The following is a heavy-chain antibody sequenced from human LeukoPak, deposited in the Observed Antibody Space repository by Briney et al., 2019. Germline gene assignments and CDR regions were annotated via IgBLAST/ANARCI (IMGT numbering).Heavy chain of an antibody. J-gene: IGHJ5*02. Sequence: ASVKVSCKVSGYTLTELSMHWVRQSPGKGLEWMGGFDPEDGETIYAQKFQGRVTMTTDTSTSTAYMELRSLRSDDTAVYYCARDGPTGTPHVSYDILTGLFDPWGQGTLVTVSS. CDR2: FDPEDGET. CDR1: GYTLTELS. CDR3: ARDGPTGTPHVSYDILTGLFDP. V-gene: IGHV1-24*01. D-gene: IGHD3-9*01.